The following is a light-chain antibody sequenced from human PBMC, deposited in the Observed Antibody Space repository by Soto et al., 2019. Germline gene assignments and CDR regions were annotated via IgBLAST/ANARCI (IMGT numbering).Light chain of an antibody. CDR1: SSDVGAYNY. CDR2: GVS. CDR3: SSYTGSSTPWV. V-gene: IGLV2-14*01. Sequence: QSALTQPASVSGSPGQSITISCTGTSSDVGAYNYVSWYQQHPGKAPKLMISGVSNRPSGVSNRFSGSKSGNTASLTISGLQADDVADYYCSSYTGSSTPWVFGGGTKLTVL. J-gene: IGLJ3*02.